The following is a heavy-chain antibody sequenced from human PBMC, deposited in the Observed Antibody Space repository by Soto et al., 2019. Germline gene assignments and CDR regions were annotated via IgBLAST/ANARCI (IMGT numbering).Heavy chain of an antibody. D-gene: IGHD2-2*01. Sequence: SETLSLTCTVSGGSISSGGYYWSWIRQHPGKGLEWIGYINYSGSTYYNPSLKSRVTISVDTSKNQFSLKLSSVTAADTAVYYCARVGVVVPAAMFVSYYYYGMDVWGQGTTVTVSS. CDR1: GGSISSGGYY. CDR3: ARVGVVVPAAMFVSYYYYGMDV. V-gene: IGHV4-31*03. J-gene: IGHJ6*02. CDR2: INYSGST.